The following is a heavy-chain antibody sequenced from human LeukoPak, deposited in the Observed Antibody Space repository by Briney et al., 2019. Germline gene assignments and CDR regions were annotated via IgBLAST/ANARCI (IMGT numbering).Heavy chain of an antibody. CDR1: GGTFSSYA. CDR3: AREVAAAGLDAFDI. D-gene: IGHD6-13*01. CDR2: IIPIFGTA. Sequence: SVKVSCKASGGTFSSYAIGWVRQAPGEGLEWMGGIIPIFGTANYAQKFQGRVTITTDESTSTAYMELSSLRSEDTAVYYCAREVAAAGLDAFDIWGQGTMVTVSS. J-gene: IGHJ3*02. V-gene: IGHV1-69*05.